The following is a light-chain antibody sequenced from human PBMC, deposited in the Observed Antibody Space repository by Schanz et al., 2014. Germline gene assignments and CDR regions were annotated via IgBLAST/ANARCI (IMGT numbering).Light chain of an antibody. CDR2: DNN. CDR3: GTWDSSLSAGV. V-gene: IGLV1-51*01. Sequence: QSVLTQPPSVSAAPGQKVTISCSATSSTIDMNYISWYQQLPGTAPKLLIFDNNKRPSGIPDRFSGSKSGASVTLDITGLQTGDEADYYCGTWDSSLSAGVFGGGTKLTVL. J-gene: IGLJ3*02. CDR1: SSTIDMNY.